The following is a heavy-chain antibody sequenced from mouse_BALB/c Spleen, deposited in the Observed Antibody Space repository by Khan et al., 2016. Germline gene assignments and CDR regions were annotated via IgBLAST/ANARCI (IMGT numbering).Heavy chain of an antibody. Sequence: QVQLVQSGPELKKPGETVKISCKASGYSFTNYGMNWVKQAPGKGLKWMGWIDTNTGEPTYAEEFKGRFAFSLETSAITAYLEINNLTNDDTAAYFCARWGYNYASFAYWCQGTLVTVSA. D-gene: IGHD2-12*01. CDR1: GYSFTNYG. J-gene: IGHJ3*01. CDR2: IDTNTGEP. CDR3: ARWGYNYASFAY. V-gene: IGHV9-3*02.